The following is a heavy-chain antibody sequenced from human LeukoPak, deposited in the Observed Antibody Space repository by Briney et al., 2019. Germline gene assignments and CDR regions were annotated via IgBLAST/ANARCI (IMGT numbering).Heavy chain of an antibody. CDR1: GFTFSSYS. J-gene: IGHJ4*02. CDR3: ARDWDYDILTGLYKEGGFDY. CDR2: ISSSSSYI. Sequence: GGSLRLSCAASGFTFSSYSMNWVRQAPGKGLEWVSSISSSSSYIYYADSVNGRFTISRDNAKNSLYLQMNSLRAEDTAVYYCARDWDYDILTGLYKEGGFDYWGQGTLVTVSS. D-gene: IGHD3-9*01. V-gene: IGHV3-21*01.